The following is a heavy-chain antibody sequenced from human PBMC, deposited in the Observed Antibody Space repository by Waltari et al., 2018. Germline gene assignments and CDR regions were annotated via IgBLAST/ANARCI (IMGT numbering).Heavy chain of an antibody. J-gene: IGHJ4*02. V-gene: IGHV4-4*02. Sequence: QVQLQESGPGLVKPSGTLSLTCAVSGGSISSSNWWSWVRQPPGKGLEWIGEIYHSGSTNYNPSLKSRVTISVDKSKNQFSLKLSSVTAADMAVYYCARGTAMVLIRAAVTFDYWGQGTLVTVSS. D-gene: IGHD6-25*01. CDR3: ARGTAMVLIRAAVTFDY. CDR1: GGSISSSNW. CDR2: IYHSGST.